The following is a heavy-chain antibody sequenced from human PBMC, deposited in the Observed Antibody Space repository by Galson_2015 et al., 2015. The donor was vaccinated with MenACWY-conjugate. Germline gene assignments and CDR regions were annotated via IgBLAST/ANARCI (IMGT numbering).Heavy chain of an antibody. J-gene: IGHJ4*02. CDR1: GFTFSSYA. CDR2: ISGGCGGT. V-gene: IGHV3-23*01. Sequence: SLRLSCAASGFTFSSYAMTWVRQAPGKGLEWVSSISGGCGGTYYADSVRGRVTISRDNSKKTEYLQMNSLSGEDTAIYYCAKGPRALYSVYPPDYWGPGSLSTGS. D-gene: IGHD5/OR15-5a*01. CDR3: AKGPRALYSVYPPDY.